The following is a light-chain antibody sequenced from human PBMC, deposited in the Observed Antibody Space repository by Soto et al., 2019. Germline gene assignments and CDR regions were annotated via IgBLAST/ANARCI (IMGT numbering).Light chain of an antibody. CDR1: QNINKW. V-gene: IGKV1-5*03. CDR3: QQYHSYPTT. CDR2: EAS. J-gene: IGKJ1*01. Sequence: DIQMTQSPSTLSASVGDRVTITCWASQNINKWLAWYQQKPGKAPKLLIFEASSLESGVPSRFRGSGYETDFTLTISSLQPEDFATYHCQQYHSYPTTFGQGTKVDI.